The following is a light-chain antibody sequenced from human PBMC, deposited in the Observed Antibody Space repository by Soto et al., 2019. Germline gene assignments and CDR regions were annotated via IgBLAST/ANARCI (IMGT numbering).Light chain of an antibody. CDR3: QQRSNWPPIT. J-gene: IGKJ3*01. V-gene: IGKV3D-20*02. CDR2: DAL. Sequence: EIVLTQSPGTLSLSPGERATLSCRASQSVSSSYLAWYQQKPGQAPRLLIYDALKRAPGTPDRFSGSGSGTDFTLTISRLEPEDFAVYYCQQRSNWPPITFGPGTKVDIK. CDR1: QSVSSSY.